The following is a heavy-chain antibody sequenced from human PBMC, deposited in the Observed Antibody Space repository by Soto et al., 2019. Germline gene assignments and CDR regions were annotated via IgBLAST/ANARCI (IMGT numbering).Heavy chain of an antibody. Sequence: PGGSLRLSCAASGFTFSSYWMHWVRQAPGKGLVWVSRINSDGSSTSYADSVKGRFTISRDNAKNTLYMQMNSLRAEDTVVYFCARAPRSYCSGGSCPWNYYYYYGMDVWGQGTTVTVSS. D-gene: IGHD2-15*01. J-gene: IGHJ6*02. CDR2: INSDGSST. CDR3: ARAPRSYCSGGSCPWNYYYYYGMDV. CDR1: GFTFSSYW. V-gene: IGHV3-74*01.